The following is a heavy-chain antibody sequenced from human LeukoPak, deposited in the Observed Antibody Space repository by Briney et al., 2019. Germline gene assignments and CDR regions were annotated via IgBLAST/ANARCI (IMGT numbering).Heavy chain of an antibody. Sequence: SETLSLTCTVSGGSISSYYWSWLRQPPGKGLEWIGYIYYSGSTNYNPSLKSRVTISVDTSKNQFSLKLSSVTAADTAVYYCARARGDVVVPAAIYDYYYYMDVWGKGTTVTVSS. CDR1: GGSISSYY. J-gene: IGHJ6*03. CDR3: ARARGDVVVPAAIYDYYYYMDV. V-gene: IGHV4-59*01. CDR2: IYYSGST. D-gene: IGHD2-2*02.